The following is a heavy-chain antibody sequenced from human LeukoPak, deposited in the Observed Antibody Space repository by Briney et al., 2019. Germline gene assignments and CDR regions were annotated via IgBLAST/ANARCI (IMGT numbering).Heavy chain of an antibody. Sequence: ASVKVSCKASGYTFTDYYMHWLRQAPGQGLEWMGWINPNSGDTNYAQNLQGRVTMTRDTSISTAYMELSSLTSADTAVYYCAREDIVAVVSALDYWGQGTLVTVSS. CDR2: INPNSGDT. CDR1: GYTFTDYY. D-gene: IGHD2-15*01. V-gene: IGHV1-2*02. J-gene: IGHJ4*02. CDR3: AREDIVAVVSALDY.